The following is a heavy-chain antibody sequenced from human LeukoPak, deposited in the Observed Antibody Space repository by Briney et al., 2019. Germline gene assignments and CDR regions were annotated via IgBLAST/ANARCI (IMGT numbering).Heavy chain of an antibody. CDR2: IYYSGST. Sequence: SETLSLTCTVSGGSISSYYWSWIRQPPGKGLEWIGYIYYSGSTNYNPSLKSRVTITVDTSKNQFSLKLSSVTAADTAVYYCAKTTIAAAGLGPRFDPWGQGTLVTVSS. V-gene: IGHV4-59*01. J-gene: IGHJ5*02. CDR1: GGSISSYY. CDR3: AKTTIAAAGLGPRFDP. D-gene: IGHD6-13*01.